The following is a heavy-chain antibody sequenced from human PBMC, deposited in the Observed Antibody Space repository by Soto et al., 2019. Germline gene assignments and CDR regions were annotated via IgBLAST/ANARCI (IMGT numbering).Heavy chain of an antibody. Sequence: SETLSLTCAVYGGSFSGYYWSWIRQPPGKGLEWIGEINHSGSTNYNPSLKSRVTISVDTSKNQFSLKLSSVTAADTAVYYCAVGPPTYYDFWSGYNYMDVWGKGTTVTVSS. V-gene: IGHV4-34*01. CDR3: AVGPPTYYDFWSGYNYMDV. CDR1: GGSFSGYY. D-gene: IGHD3-3*01. J-gene: IGHJ6*03. CDR2: INHSGST.